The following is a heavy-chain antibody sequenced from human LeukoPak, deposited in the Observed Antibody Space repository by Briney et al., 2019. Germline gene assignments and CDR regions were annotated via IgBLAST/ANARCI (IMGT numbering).Heavy chain of an antibody. CDR2: ISASGDNT. CDR3: AKDYPFDYYYDSSAYFLY. CDR1: GFTFSNYG. J-gene: IGHJ4*02. D-gene: IGHD3-22*01. Sequence: TGGSLRLSCAASGFTFSNYGMNWVRQAPGKGLEWVSTISASGDNTYYADSVKGRFTISRDNAKNTLYLQMYSLRAEDTALYYCAKDYPFDYYYDSSAYFLYWGQGTLVTVFS. V-gene: IGHV3-23*01.